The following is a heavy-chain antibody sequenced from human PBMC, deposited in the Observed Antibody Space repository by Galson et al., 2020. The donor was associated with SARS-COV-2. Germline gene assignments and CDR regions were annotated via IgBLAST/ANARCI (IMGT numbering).Heavy chain of an antibody. J-gene: IGHJ4*02. CDR2: IKGDGGER. D-gene: IGHD1-26*01. V-gene: IGHV3-7*02. Sequence: GGSLRLSCAASGFTFSDHWMNWVRQAPGRGLQWVANIKGDGGERNYVDSVKGRFTISRDNAKDSLYLQINTLTVEDTAMYYGVAGHYSLWGLGTLGTVSS. CDR3: VAGHYSL. CDR1: GFTFSDHW.